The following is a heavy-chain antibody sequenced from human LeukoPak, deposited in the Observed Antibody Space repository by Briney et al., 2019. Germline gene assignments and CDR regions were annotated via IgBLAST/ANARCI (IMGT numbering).Heavy chain of an antibody. CDR2: ITTSSPYM. J-gene: IGHJ6*03. Sequence: PGGSLRLSCAASGFTFSAYNMNWVRRTPGKGLEWVSSITTSSPYMFYADSVRGRFTISRDNAENSLYLQMNSLRDEDTAVYYCARDPNSGGYGAYYYYYMDVWGKGTTVTVSS. V-gene: IGHV3-21*01. CDR3: ARDPNSGGYGAYYYYYMDV. CDR1: GFTFSAYN. D-gene: IGHD6-19*01.